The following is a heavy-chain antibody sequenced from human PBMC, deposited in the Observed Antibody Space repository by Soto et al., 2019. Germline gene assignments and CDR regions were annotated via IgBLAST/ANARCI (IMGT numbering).Heavy chain of an antibody. J-gene: IGHJ4*02. Sequence: SETLSLPSTVSGSSNSSGAYDGTWIRQHLWKGLEWIGYIYYSGSTYYNPALKSRVTISVATSKNQFSLKLSSVTAAHTAVYYCARDHYYYDSSGYFNYWGQGPLVTVS. CDR1: GSSNSSGAYD. V-gene: IGHV4-31*03. CDR3: ARDHYYYDSSGYFNY. CDR2: IYYSGST. D-gene: IGHD3-22*01.